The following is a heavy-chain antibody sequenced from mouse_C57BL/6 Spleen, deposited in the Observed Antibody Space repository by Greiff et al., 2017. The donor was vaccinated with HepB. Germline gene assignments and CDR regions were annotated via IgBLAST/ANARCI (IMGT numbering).Heavy chain of an antibody. CDR2: INYDGSST. V-gene: IGHV5-16*01. CDR1: GFTFSDYY. J-gene: IGHJ2*01. Sequence: EVKVVESEGGLVQPGSSMKLSCTASGFTFSDYYMAWVRQVPEKGLEWVANINYDGSSTYYLDSLKSRFIISRDNAKNILYLQMSSLKSEDTATYYCARDGGANWDYFDYWGQGTTLTVSS. CDR3: ARDGGANWDYFDY. D-gene: IGHD4-1*01.